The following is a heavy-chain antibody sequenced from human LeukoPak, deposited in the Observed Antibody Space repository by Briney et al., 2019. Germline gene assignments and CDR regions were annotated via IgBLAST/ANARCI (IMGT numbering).Heavy chain of an antibody. V-gene: IGHV1-69*05. J-gene: IGHJ4*02. Sequence: SVKVSCKASGGTVSSYAISWVRQAPGQGLEWMGGIIPIFGTANYAQKFQGRVTITTDESTSTAYMELSSLRSEDTAVYYCARMGWGDSRFDYWGQGTLVTVSS. CDR3: ARMGWGDSRFDY. CDR2: IIPIFGTA. D-gene: IGHD2-21*02. CDR1: GGTVSSYA.